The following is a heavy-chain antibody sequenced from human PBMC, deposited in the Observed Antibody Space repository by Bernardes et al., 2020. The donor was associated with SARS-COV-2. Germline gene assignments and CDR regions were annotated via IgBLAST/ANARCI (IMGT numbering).Heavy chain of an antibody. CDR2: FDYTDTT. Sequence: TLALPLTVSGASIHNYYWTWIRQPPGKGLEWIGHFDYTDTTPYHPSLYNPSLKSRVTISVDMSKNQFSLRLNSVTAADTAVYYCARGLYVGELSLDFWGKGSLVTVSS. J-gene: IGHJ4*02. CDR1: GASIHNYY. V-gene: IGHV4-59*01. CDR3: ARGLYVGELSLDF. D-gene: IGHD3-10*01.